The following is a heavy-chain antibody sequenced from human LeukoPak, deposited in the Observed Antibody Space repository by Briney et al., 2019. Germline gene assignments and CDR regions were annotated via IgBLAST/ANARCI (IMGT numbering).Heavy chain of an antibody. CDR2: IYYSGST. CDR3: ARGNDYGDYRRVPDAFDI. D-gene: IGHD4-17*01. CDR1: GGSISSGDYS. J-gene: IGHJ3*02. Sequence: TSQTLSLTCTVSGGSISSGDYSWSWLRQPPGKGLEGIGYIYYSGSTYYNPSLKSRVTISVDTSKNQFSLKLSSVTAADTAVYYCARGNDYGDYRRVPDAFDIWGQGTMVTVSS. V-gene: IGHV4-30-4*01.